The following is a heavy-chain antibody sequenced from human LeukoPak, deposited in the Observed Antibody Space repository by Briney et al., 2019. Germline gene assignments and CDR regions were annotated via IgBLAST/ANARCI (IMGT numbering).Heavy chain of an antibody. CDR3: ASGSYPYYFAY. J-gene: IGHJ4*02. Sequence: SETLSLTCTVSGGSLSRYYWSWIRQPPGKGLEWIGYIYYSGSTNYNPSLKSRVTISVDTSKNQFSLKLSSVTAADAAVYYCASGSYPYYFAYWGQGTLVTVSS. CDR1: GGSLSRYY. D-gene: IGHD1-26*01. V-gene: IGHV4-59*08. CDR2: IYYSGST.